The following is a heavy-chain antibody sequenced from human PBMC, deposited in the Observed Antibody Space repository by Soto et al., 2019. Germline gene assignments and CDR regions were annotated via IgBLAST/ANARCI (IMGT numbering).Heavy chain of an antibody. D-gene: IGHD3-10*01. CDR1: GFPFSSYW. J-gene: IGHJ6*02. CDR3: ARAYYGNYYYYGMDV. Sequence: PGGSLRLSCAASGFPFSSYWMHWVRQAPGKGLVWVSRINSDGSSTSYADSVKGRFTISRDNAKNTLYLQMNSLRAEDTAVYYCARAYYGNYYYYGMDVWGQGTTVTVSS. CDR2: INSDGSST. V-gene: IGHV3-74*01.